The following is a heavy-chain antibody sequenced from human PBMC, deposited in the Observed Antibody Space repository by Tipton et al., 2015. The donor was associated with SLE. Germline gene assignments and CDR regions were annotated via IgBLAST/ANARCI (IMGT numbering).Heavy chain of an antibody. J-gene: IGHJ4*02. D-gene: IGHD4-11*01. CDR1: GESFSGYY. CDR3: ARLDDYSTY. CDR2: ISHSESA. Sequence: TLSLTCAVYGESFSGYYWSWIRQRPGKGLEWIGEISHSESAYYNPSLMSRVTISVDTSKNKFSLKLSSVTAADTAVYYCARLDDYSTYWGQGTLVTVSS. V-gene: IGHV4-34*01.